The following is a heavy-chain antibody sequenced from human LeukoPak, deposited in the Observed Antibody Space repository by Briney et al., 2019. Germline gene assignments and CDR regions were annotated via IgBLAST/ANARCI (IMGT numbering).Heavy chain of an antibody. Sequence: GGSLRLSCAASGFTFSGYSMSWVRQAPGKGLEWVSAISGSGGRIYYGASVKGRFTISRDNSKNTLNLQMNSLRAEDTAVYYCATSKYSGSYWGQGTLVTVSS. CDR2: ISGSGGRI. CDR1: GFTFSGYS. V-gene: IGHV3-23*01. D-gene: IGHD1-26*01. CDR3: ATSKYSGSY. J-gene: IGHJ4*02.